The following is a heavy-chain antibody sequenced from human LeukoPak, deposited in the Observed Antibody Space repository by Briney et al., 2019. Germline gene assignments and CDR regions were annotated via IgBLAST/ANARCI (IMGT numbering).Heavy chain of an antibody. Sequence: GGSLRLSCAASGFTFSGSAMHWVRQASGKGLEWVGRIRSKANSYATAYAASVKGRFTISRDDSKNTAYLQMNSLKTEDTAVYYCAKPEGLYYMDVWGKGTTVTVSS. CDR1: GFTFSGSA. V-gene: IGHV3-73*01. J-gene: IGHJ6*03. CDR3: AKPEGLYYMDV. CDR2: IRSKANSYAT.